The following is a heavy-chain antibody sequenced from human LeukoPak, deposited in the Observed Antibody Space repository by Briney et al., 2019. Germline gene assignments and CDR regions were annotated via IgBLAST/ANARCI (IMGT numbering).Heavy chain of an antibody. D-gene: IGHD4-11*01. CDR2: IYYSGST. Sequence: NPSETLSLTCTVSGGSISSYYWSWIRQPPGKGLEWIGYIYYSGSTSYNPSLKSRVTISVDTSKNQFSLKLSSVTAADTAVYYCARDTGYYYYGMDVWGQGTTVTVSS. J-gene: IGHJ6*02. CDR1: GGSISSYY. CDR3: ARDTGYYYYGMDV. V-gene: IGHV4-59*01.